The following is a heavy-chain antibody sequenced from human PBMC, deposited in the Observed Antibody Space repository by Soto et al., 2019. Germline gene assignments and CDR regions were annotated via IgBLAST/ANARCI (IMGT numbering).Heavy chain of an antibody. Sequence: ASVKVSCKASGYTFTSYGISWVRQAPGQGLEWMGWISAYNGNTNYAQKLQGRVTMTTDKSTSTAYMELRSLRSDDTAVYYCASARACGGDCYSDAFDIWGQGTMVTVSS. J-gene: IGHJ3*02. D-gene: IGHD2-21*02. CDR2: ISAYNGNT. V-gene: IGHV1-18*01. CDR1: GYTFTSYG. CDR3: ASARACGGDCYSDAFDI.